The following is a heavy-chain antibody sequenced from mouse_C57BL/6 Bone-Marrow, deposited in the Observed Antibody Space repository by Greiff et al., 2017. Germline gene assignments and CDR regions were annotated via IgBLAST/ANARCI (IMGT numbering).Heavy chain of an antibody. CDR3: ARSGYYYCSIYYAMDY. Sequence: QVQLKESGPELVKPGASVKISCKASGYAFSSSWMNWVKQRPGKGLEWIGRIYPGDGDTNYNGKFKGKATLTADKSSSTAYMQLSSLTSEDSAVYFCARSGYYYCSIYYAMDYWGQGTSVTVSS. V-gene: IGHV1-82*01. CDR2: IYPGDGDT. CDR1: GYAFSSSW. J-gene: IGHJ4*01. D-gene: IGHD1-1*01.